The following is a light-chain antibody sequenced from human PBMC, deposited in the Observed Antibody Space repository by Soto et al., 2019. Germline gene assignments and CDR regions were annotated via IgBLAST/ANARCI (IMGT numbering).Light chain of an antibody. CDR1: QGISSW. V-gene: IGKV1D-12*01. CDR3: QQTNSFPFT. CDR2: GAS. Sequence: DIQMTQSPSSVSAYVGDRVTITCRASQGISSWLAWYQQRPGKAPNLLIYGASSLESGVPSRFSGSGSGISFTLTISSLQPEDFAPYYCQQTNSFPFTFDQGTRLEIK. J-gene: IGKJ5*01.